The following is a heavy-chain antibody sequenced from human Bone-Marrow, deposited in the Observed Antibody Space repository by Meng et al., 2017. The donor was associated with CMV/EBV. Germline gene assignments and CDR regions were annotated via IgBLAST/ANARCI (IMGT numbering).Heavy chain of an antibody. D-gene: IGHD2-2*01. CDR1: GFTFDDYG. CDR2: INWNGGST. V-gene: IGHV3-20*04. CDR3: ARIPAPAAEWGDY. Sequence: GESLKISCAASGFTFDDYGMSWVRQAPGKGLEWVSGINWNGGSTGYADSVKGRFTISRDNAKNSLYLQMNSLRAEDTAVYYCARIPAPAAEWGDYWGQGTLVTVSS. J-gene: IGHJ4*02.